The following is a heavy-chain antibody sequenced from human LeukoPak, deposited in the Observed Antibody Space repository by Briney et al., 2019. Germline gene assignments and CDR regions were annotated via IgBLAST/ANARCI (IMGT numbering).Heavy chain of an antibody. CDR3: ARTRYYYNSRSYGAPYYFDY. D-gene: IGHD3-10*01. CDR2: IHHSGST. J-gene: IGHJ4*02. Sequence: ETLSLTCAVYGGSFSGYYWNWIRQPPGKGLEWIGEIHHSGSTNYNPSLKSRVNISIDSSKDQFSLKLSSVTAADTAVYYCARTRYYYNSRSYGAPYYFDYWGQGTLVTVSS. CDR1: GGSFSGYY. V-gene: IGHV4-34*01.